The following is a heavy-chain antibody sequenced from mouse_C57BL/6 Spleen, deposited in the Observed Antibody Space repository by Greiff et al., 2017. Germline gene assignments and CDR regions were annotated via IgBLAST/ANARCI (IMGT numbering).Heavy chain of an antibody. CDR1: GYTFTSYW. CDR2: IYPSDSET. V-gene: IGHV1-61*01. CDR3: ARGFQLGLGCAY. J-gene: IGHJ3*01. Sequence: QVQLQQPGAELVRPGSSVQLSCKASGYTFTSYWMDWVKQRPGHGLEWIGNIYPSDSETHYNQKFKDKATLTVDKSSSTAYMQLSSLTSEDSAVYYCARGFQLGLGCAYWGQGTLVTVSA. D-gene: IGHD4-1*02.